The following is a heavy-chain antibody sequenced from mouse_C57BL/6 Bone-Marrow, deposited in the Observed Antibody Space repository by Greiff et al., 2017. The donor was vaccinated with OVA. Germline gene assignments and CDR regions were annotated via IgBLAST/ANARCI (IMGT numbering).Heavy chain of an antibody. J-gene: IGHJ4*01. CDR2: IWSGGST. D-gene: IGHD1-1*01. CDR1: GFSLTSYG. V-gene: IGHV2-4*01. Sequence: VKLVESGPGLVQPSQSLSITCTVSGFSLTSYGVHWVRQPPGKGLEWLGVIWSGGSTDYNAAFISRLSISKDNSKSQVFFKMNSLQADDTAIYYCAKNPLYYYGSSYEAMDYWGQGTSVTVSS. CDR3: AKNPLYYYGSSYEAMDY.